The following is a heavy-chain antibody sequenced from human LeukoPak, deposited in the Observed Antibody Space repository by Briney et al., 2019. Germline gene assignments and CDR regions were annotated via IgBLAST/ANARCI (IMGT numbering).Heavy chain of an antibody. Sequence: SETLSLTCTVSGGSISSGSYYWSWIRQPAGKGLEWIGRIYTSGSTNYNPSLKSRVTISVDTSKNQFSLKLSSVTAADTAVYYCARTYYDFWSGLEGAFDIWGQGTMVTVSS. J-gene: IGHJ3*02. D-gene: IGHD3-3*01. CDR3: ARTYYDFWSGLEGAFDI. V-gene: IGHV4-61*02. CDR1: GGSISSGSYY. CDR2: IYTSGST.